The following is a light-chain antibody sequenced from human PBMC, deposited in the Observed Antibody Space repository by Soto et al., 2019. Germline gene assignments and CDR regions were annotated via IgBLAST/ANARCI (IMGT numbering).Light chain of an antibody. CDR2: GAS. CDR3: RQYGVSPPS. J-gene: IGKJ1*01. Sequence: EIVLTQSPGTLSLSPGERATLSCRASQSVSARYVAWYQRKPGQAPRLLIYGASKSATDIPVRFSASGSGTDFTLNIPRLEPEDFAVQICRQYGVSPPSFGLGNKVEFK. V-gene: IGKV3-20*01. CDR1: QSVSARY.